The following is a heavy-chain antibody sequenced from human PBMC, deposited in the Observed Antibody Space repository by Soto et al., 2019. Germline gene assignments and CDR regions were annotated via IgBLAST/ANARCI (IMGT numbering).Heavy chain of an antibody. CDR1: GGSISTYY. V-gene: IGHV4-59*08. J-gene: IGHJ5*02. CDR2: IYYTGST. CDR3: ARRVTGGGERFDP. D-gene: IGHD7-27*01. Sequence: SETLSLTCTVSGGSISTYYWIWIRQPPGKGLEWIGYIYYTGSTYYNPSLKSRVTISIDTSKNQFSLKLSSVTAADTAVYYCARRVTGGGERFDPWGQGTQVTVSS.